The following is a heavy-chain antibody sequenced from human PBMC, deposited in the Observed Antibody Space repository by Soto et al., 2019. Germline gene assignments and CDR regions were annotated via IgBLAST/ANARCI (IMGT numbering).Heavy chain of an antibody. V-gene: IGHV3-7*05. J-gene: IGHJ4*02. D-gene: IGHD1-20*01. Sequence: GGSLRLSCAASGFTFSSYWMSWVRQAPGKGLEWVANIKQDGSEKYYVDSVKGRFTISRDNAKNSLYLQMNSLRAEDTAVYYCARVPLLYNWNPAPYYFDYWGQGTLVTVSS. CDR3: ARVPLLYNWNPAPYYFDY. CDR2: IKQDGSEK. CDR1: GFTFSSYW.